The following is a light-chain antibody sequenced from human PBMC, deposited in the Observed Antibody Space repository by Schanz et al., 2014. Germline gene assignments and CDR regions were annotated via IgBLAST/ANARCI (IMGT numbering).Light chain of an antibody. Sequence: AIRMTQSPSLLSASTGDRVTITCRASQGISSYLAWYQQKPGKAPKLLIYAASTLQSGVPSRFSGVGSGTEFTLTISSLQPDDFATYYCQQYYNYPRTFGQGTKVEIK. CDR3: QQYYNYPRT. J-gene: IGKJ1*01. V-gene: IGKV1-8*01. CDR2: AAS. CDR1: QGISSY.